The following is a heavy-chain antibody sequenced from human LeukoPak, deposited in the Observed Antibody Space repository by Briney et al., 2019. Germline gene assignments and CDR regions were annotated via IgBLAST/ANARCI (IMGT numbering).Heavy chain of an antibody. CDR3: ARDPISYYYDSSGTLDY. V-gene: IGHV1-18*01. Sequence: ASVKVSCKASGYTFTSYGISWVRQAPGQGLEWMGWISAYNGNTNYAQKLQGRVTMTTDTSTSTAYMELRSLRSDDTAVYYCARDPISYYYDSSGTLDYWGQGTLVIVSS. J-gene: IGHJ4*02. D-gene: IGHD3-22*01. CDR2: ISAYNGNT. CDR1: GYTFTSYG.